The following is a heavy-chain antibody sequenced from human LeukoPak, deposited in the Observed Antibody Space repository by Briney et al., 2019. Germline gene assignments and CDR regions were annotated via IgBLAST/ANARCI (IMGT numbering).Heavy chain of an antibody. CDR3: ARVVRDSSGYVPHYFDY. CDR2: IIPIFGTA. Sequence: ASVKVSCKASGGTFSSYAISWVRQPPGQGLEWMGGIIPIFGTANYAQKFQGRVTITTDESTSTAYMELSSLRSEDTAVYYCARVVRDSSGYVPHYFDYWGQGTLVTVSS. J-gene: IGHJ4*02. CDR1: GGTFSSYA. V-gene: IGHV1-69*05. D-gene: IGHD3-22*01.